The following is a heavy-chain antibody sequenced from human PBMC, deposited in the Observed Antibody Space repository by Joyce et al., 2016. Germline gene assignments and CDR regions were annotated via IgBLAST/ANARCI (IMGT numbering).Heavy chain of an antibody. Sequence: EVQLLESGGGLVQPGGSLRLSCAASGFTFSIYAMNWVRQAPGKGLEWVSGISGSGHSTYYADSVQGRFTISRDNSKNTLFLQMDSLRAEDTAVYYCARDQYGDPLDSWGQGTLVTVSS. J-gene: IGHJ4*02. CDR1: GFTFSIYA. V-gene: IGHV3-23*01. CDR3: ARDQYGDPLDS. D-gene: IGHD4-17*01. CDR2: ISGSGHST.